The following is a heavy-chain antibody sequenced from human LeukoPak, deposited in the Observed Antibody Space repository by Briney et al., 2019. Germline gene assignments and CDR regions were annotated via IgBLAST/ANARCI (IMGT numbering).Heavy chain of an antibody. CDR2: INPISGGT. J-gene: IGHJ5*02. CDR1: GYTFTGCY. CDR3: ARHWAMVRGVINWFDP. V-gene: IGHV1-2*06. Sequence: ASVKVSCKASGYTFTGCYMHWVRQAPGQGLECMGRINPISGGTNYAQKFQGRVTMTRDTSISTAYMELSRLRSDDTAVYYCARHWAMVRGVINWFDPWGQGTLVTVSS. D-gene: IGHD3-10*01.